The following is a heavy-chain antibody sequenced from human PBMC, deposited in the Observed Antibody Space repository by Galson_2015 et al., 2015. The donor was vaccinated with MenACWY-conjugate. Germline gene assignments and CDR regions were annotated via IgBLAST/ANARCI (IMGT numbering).Heavy chain of an antibody. Sequence: SLRLSCAASGFTFSSCSMNWVRQAPGKGLEWVSYISSGSSTIYYADSVKGRFTISRDNDKNSLYLQMNSLRAEDTAVYYCARQYDSWGQGTLVTVSS. V-gene: IGHV3-48*01. J-gene: IGHJ5*01. CDR2: ISSGSSTI. CDR3: ARQYDS. CDR1: GFTFSSCS.